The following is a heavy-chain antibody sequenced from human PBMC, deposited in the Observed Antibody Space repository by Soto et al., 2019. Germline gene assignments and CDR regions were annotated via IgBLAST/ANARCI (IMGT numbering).Heavy chain of an antibody. CDR3: ARETSITIFGVVISPDAFDS. J-gene: IGHJ3*02. Sequence: ASVKVSCKASGYTFTSYGISWVRQAPGQGLEWMGWISAYNGNTNYAQKLQGRVTMTTDTSTSTAYMELRSLRSDDTAVYYCARETSITIFGVVISPDAFDSWGQGTMVTVSS. V-gene: IGHV1-18*01. D-gene: IGHD3-3*01. CDR1: GYTFTSYG. CDR2: ISAYNGNT.